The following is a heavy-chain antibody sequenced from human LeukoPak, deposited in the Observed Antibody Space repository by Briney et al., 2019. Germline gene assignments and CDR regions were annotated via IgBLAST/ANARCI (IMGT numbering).Heavy chain of an antibody. CDR2: ISSSSSYI. CDR3: ARRGIAAAGMDYYYYYMDV. CDR1: GFTFRAYT. J-gene: IGHJ6*03. Sequence: GGSLRLSCAASGFTFRAYTMNWVRQAPGKGLEWVSSISSSSSYIYYADSVKGRFTISRDNAKNSLYLQMNSLRAEDTAVYYCARRGIAAAGMDYYYYYMDVWGKGTTVTVSS. V-gene: IGHV3-21*01. D-gene: IGHD6-13*01.